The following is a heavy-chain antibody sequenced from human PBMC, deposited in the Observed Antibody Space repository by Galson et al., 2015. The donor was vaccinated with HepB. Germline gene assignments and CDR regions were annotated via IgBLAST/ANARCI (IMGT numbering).Heavy chain of an antibody. CDR2: IFPGDSDS. D-gene: IGHD3-22*01. Sequence: QSGAEVKKPGDSLKISCKTSGFDFPTHWIAWVRKRPGKGLEWMGIIFPGDSDSIYSPSFEGQVTMSVDKSISTAYLHWGSLKASDTAVYYCARPQPTVVSPADTLDVWGQGTMVIVSS. J-gene: IGHJ3*01. CDR1: GFDFPTHW. CDR3: ARPQPTVVSPADTLDV. V-gene: IGHV5-51*03.